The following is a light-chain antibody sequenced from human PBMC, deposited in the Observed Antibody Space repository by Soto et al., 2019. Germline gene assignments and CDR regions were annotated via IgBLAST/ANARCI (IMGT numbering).Light chain of an antibody. CDR3: LSYGKV. V-gene: IGLV2-23*01. CDR1: SSDVGSYNL. CDR2: EGS. Sequence: QSALTQPASVSGSPGQSITISCTGTSSDVGSYNLVSWYQQHPGKAPKLMIYEGSKRPSGVSNRFSGSKSGNTASLTISGLQAEDEADYYCLSYGKVFGTGTKLTVL. J-gene: IGLJ1*01.